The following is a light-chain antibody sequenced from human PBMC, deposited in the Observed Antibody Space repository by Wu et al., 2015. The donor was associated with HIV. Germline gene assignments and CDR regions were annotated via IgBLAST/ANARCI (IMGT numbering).Light chain of an antibody. CDR1: QGISNS. CDR2: AAS. CDR3: QKYNTAPWT. V-gene: IGKV1-NL1*01. Sequence: DIQMTQSPSSLSASVGDRVTITCRASQGISNSLAWYQQTPGKAPKLLLFAASRLESGVPSRFSGSGSGTDYTLTISSLQPEDVATYYCQKYNTAPWTFGQGTKVEMK. J-gene: IGKJ1*01.